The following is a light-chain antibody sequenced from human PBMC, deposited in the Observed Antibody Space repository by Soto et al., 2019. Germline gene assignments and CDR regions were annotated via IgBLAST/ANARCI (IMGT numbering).Light chain of an antibody. CDR2: AAS. J-gene: IGKJ5*01. V-gene: IGKV1-5*01. CDR1: QSISRW. CDR3: QQLNSYPIT. Sequence: DIQMTQSPSTLSASVGYRFTITARASQSISRWLAWYQQKPGKAPKLLIYAASTLQSAVPSRFRGSGSGTDYTLTISSLQSEDFEAYYCQQLNSYPITFGQGTRLEIK.